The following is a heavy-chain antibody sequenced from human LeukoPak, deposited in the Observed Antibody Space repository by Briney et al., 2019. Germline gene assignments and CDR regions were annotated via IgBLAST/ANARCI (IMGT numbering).Heavy chain of an antibody. CDR1: GGSISSYY. D-gene: IGHD5-18*01. Sequence: SETLSLTCTVSGGSISSYYWSWIRQPPGKGLEWIGYIYYSGSTNYNPSLKSRVTISVDTSKNQFSLKLSSVTAADTAVYYCARVLRGYRNYYYYYMDVWGKGTTVTVSS. CDR2: IYYSGST. J-gene: IGHJ6*03. CDR3: ARVLRGYRNYYYYYMDV. V-gene: IGHV4-59*01.